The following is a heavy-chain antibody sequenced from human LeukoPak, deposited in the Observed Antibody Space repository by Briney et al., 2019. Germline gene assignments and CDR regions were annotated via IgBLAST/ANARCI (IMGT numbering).Heavy chain of an antibody. CDR2: IYYSGST. Sequence: SETLSLTCTVSGGSISSGGYYRSWIRQHPGKGLEWIGYIYYSGSTYYNPSLKSRVTISVDTSKNQFSLKLSSVTAADTAVYYCARGNLGLLWFGESQDGMDVWGQGTTVTVSS. J-gene: IGHJ6*02. CDR3: ARGNLGLLWFGESQDGMDV. CDR1: GGSISSGGYY. V-gene: IGHV4-31*03. D-gene: IGHD3-10*01.